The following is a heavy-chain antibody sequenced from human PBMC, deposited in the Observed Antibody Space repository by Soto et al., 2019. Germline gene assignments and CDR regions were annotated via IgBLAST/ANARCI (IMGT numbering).Heavy chain of an antibody. D-gene: IGHD6-25*01. CDR3: ASEEGSVYRYGMDV. CDR2: IYYSGST. Sequence: SETLSLTCTVSGGSISSSSYYWGWIRQPPGKGLEWIGSIYYSGSTYYNPSLKSRVTISVDTSKNQFSLKLSSVTAADTAVYYCASEEGSVYRYGMDVWGQGTTVTVSS. V-gene: IGHV4-39*01. CDR1: GGSISSSSYY. J-gene: IGHJ6*02.